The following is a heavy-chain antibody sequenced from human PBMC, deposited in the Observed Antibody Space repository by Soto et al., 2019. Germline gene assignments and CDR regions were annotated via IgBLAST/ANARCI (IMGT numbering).Heavy chain of an antibody. J-gene: IGHJ3*01. Sequence: EVQLVESGGGLVQPGGSLRLSCAASGFTFSSYSMNWVRQAPGKGLERVSYISSSSSTIYYADTVKARLTIARDNAKNSLYLQMNSLRAEDTAVYYCARLGYCSGGSCPTYAFDVWGQGTMVTVSS. CDR2: ISSSSSTI. D-gene: IGHD2-15*01. V-gene: IGHV3-48*01. CDR3: ARLGYCSGGSCPTYAFDV. CDR1: GFTFSSYS.